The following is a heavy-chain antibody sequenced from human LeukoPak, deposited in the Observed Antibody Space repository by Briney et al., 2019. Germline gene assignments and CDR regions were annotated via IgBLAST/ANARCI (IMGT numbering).Heavy chain of an antibody. CDR1: GGSISCYY. J-gene: IGHJ5*02. CDR3: ARHSSQWDWFDP. CDR2: IYYSGST. V-gene: IGHV4-59*08. Sequence: SETLSLTCTVSGGSISCYYWSWIRQPPGKGLEWIGYIYYSGSTNYNPSLKSRVTISVDTSKNQFSLKLSSVTAADTAVYYCARHSSQWDWFDPWGQGTLVTVSS. D-gene: IGHD6-13*01.